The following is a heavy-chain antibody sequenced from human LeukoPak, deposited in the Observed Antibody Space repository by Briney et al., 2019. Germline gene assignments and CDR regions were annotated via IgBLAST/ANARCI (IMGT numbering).Heavy chain of an antibody. Sequence: PGGSLRLSCAASAFSLSAYNMNWVRQAPGKGLEWVSPISSSSSYIYYADSVKGRFTISRDNPKNSLYLQMNSLRAEDTAVYYCARDYSSSSRAFDIWGQGTMVTVSS. D-gene: IGHD6-6*01. CDR2: ISSSSSYI. CDR1: AFSLSAYN. J-gene: IGHJ3*02. CDR3: ARDYSSSSRAFDI. V-gene: IGHV3-21*01.